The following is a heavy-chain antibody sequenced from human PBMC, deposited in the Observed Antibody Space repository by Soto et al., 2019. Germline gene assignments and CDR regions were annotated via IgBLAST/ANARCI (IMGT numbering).Heavy chain of an antibody. CDR1: GGSISSGGYY. CDR3: ARDVCTNGVCYPE. Sequence: SETLSLTCTVSGGSISSGGYYWSWIRQHPGKGLEWIGYIYYSGSTYYNPSLKSRVTVSVDTSKNQFSLKLSSVTAADTAVYYCARDVCTNGVCYPEWGQGTLVTVSS. CDR2: IYYSGST. V-gene: IGHV4-31*03. J-gene: IGHJ4*02. D-gene: IGHD2-8*01.